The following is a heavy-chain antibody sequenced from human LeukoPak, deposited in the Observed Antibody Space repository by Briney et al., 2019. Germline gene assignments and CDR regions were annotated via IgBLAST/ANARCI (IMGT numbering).Heavy chain of an antibody. J-gene: IGHJ6*03. CDR3: ARLDTDWYYMDV. V-gene: IGHV4-61*02. CDR1: GGSISSGSYY. CDR2: IYTSGGT. D-gene: IGHD3-9*01. Sequence: SQTLSLTCTVSGGSISSGSYYWSWIRQPAGKGLEWIGRIYTSGGTNYNPSLKSRVTISVDTSKNQFSLKLSSVTAADTAVYYCARLDTDWYYMDVWGKGTTVTVSS.